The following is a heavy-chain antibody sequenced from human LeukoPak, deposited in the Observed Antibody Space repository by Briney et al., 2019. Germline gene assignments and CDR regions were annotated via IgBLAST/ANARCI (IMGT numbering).Heavy chain of an antibody. Sequence: SETLSLTCAVYGESFSAYYWSWIRQSPGKGLEWIAEINHRGDTNYNPSVKSRVTISIDTSKNKISLKVRSLTAADTAVYYCARGPTISKTGYFDFWGQGTLVTVSS. CDR3: ARGPTISKTGYFDF. D-gene: IGHD1-1*01. CDR2: INHRGDT. J-gene: IGHJ4*03. CDR1: GESFSAYY. V-gene: IGHV4-34*01.